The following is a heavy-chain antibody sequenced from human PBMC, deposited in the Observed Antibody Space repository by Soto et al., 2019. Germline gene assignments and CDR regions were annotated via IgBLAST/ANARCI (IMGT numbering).Heavy chain of an antibody. CDR3: ARHQYSGYDLLYFDY. CDR2: IYYSGST. J-gene: IGHJ4*02. Sequence: SETLSLTCTVSGGSISSYYWSWIRQPPGKGLEWIGYIYYSGSTNYNPSLKSRVTISVDTSKNQFSLKLSSVTAADTAVYYCARHQYSGYDLLYFDYWGQGTLVTASS. D-gene: IGHD5-12*01. CDR1: GGSISSYY. V-gene: IGHV4-59*08.